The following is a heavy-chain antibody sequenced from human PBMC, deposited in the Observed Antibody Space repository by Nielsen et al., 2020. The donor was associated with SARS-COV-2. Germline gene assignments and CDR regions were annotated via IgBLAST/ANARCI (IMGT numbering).Heavy chain of an antibody. D-gene: IGHD3-10*01. Sequence: VSVKVSCKASGYTFTSYAMHWVRQAPGQRLEWMGWINAGNGNTKYSQKFQGRVTITRDTSASTAYMELSSLRSEDTAVYYCARGVSNSGINWFDPWGQGTLVTVSS. J-gene: IGHJ5*02. CDR2: INAGNGNT. CDR3: ARGVSNSGINWFDP. CDR1: GYTFTSYA. V-gene: IGHV1-3*01.